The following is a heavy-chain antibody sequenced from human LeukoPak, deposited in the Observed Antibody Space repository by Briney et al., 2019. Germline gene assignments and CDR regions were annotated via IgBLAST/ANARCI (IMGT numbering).Heavy chain of an antibody. CDR2: ISYDGSNK. Sequence: GRSLRLSCAASGFTFSSYGMHWVRQAPGKGLEWVAVISYDGSNKYYADSVKGRFTISRDNAKNSLYLQMNSLRAEDTAVYYCARGGTSVDYWGQGTLVTVSS. CDR1: GFTFSSYG. V-gene: IGHV3-30*03. J-gene: IGHJ4*02. CDR3: ARGGTSVDY.